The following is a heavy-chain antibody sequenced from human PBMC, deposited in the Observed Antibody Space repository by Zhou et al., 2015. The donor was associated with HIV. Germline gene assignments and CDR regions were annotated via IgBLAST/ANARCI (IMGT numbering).Heavy chain of an antibody. CDR1: GGTFDTNG. J-gene: IGHJ2*01. CDR3: ARERGGAARPAWRYFDL. Sequence: QLQVVQSGAEVKKPGSSVKVSCKLSGGTFDTNGISWVRQAPGQGLEWMGGIIPFSGTTKNARKFQGRVTITADRSTSTAYMELRSLRSEDTAVYYCARERGGAARPAWRYFDLWGRGTLVTVSS. V-gene: IGHV1-69*06. CDR2: IIPFSGTT. D-gene: IGHD6-6*01.